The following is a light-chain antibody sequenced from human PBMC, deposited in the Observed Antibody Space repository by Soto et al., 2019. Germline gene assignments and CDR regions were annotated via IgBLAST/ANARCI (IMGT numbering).Light chain of an antibody. CDR2: SAS. J-gene: IGKJ4*01. CDR1: QPISNY. CDR3: LQLNRYPLT. V-gene: IGKV1-9*01. Sequence: DIQLTQSPSFLSASVGDRVTITCRASQPISNYLAWYQQRPEEAPKLLIYSASTLQSGVPSRFSGSGGGSWTEFSLTISALQPEDFATYYCLQLNRYPLTFGGGTKVDI.